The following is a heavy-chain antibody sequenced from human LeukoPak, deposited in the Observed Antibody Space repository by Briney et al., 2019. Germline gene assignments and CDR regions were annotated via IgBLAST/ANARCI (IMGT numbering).Heavy chain of an antibody. CDR2: IYYSGST. J-gene: IGHJ4*02. Sequence: SETLSLTRTVSGGSISSYYWSWIRQPPGKGLEWIGYIYYSGSTNYNLSLKSRVTISVDTSKNQFSLKLSSVTAADTAVYYCARHGSSSWYGDYFDYWGQGTLVTVSS. D-gene: IGHD6-13*01. CDR3: ARHGSSSWYGDYFDY. CDR1: GGSISSYY. V-gene: IGHV4-59*08.